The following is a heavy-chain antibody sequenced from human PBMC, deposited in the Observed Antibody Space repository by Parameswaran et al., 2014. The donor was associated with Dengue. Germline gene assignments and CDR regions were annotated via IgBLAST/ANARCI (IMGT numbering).Heavy chain of an antibody. D-gene: IGHD2-21*01. CDR2: INPNSGDT. CDR3: TRGGVGWGSSLYAFDI. V-gene: IGHV1-2*02. Sequence: VRQMPGKGLEWMGWINPNSGDTNYAQKFQGRVTMTRDTSISTTYMELTRLRYDDTAVYYCTRGGVGWGSSLYAFDIWGQGTMVTVSS. J-gene: IGHJ3*02.